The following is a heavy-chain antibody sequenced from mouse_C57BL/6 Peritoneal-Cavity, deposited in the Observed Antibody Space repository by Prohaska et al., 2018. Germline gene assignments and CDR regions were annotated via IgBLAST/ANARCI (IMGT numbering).Heavy chain of an antibody. CDR2: INYDGSST. CDR3: ARAITTGWYFDV. D-gene: IGHD1-1*01. J-gene: IGHJ1*03. Sequence: EVKLVESEGGLVQPGSSMKLSCTASGFTFSDYYMAWVRQVPEKGQEWVANINYDGSSTYYLDSLKSRFIISRDNAKNILYLQMSRLKSDDTATYYWARAITTGWYFDVWGTGTTVTVSS. V-gene: IGHV5-16*01. CDR1: GFTFSDYY.